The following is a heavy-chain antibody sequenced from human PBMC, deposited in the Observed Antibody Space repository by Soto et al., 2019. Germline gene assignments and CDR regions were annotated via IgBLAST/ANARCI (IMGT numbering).Heavy chain of an antibody. J-gene: IGHJ4*02. CDR2: INPSGGST. V-gene: IGHV1-46*01. CDR3: AREVTGVAGHRNFDY. D-gene: IGHD6-19*01. CDR1: GYTFTSYY. Sequence: GPSVKVSCKASGYTFTSYYMHWVRQAPGQGLEWMGIINPSGGSTSYAQKFQGRVTMTRDTSTSTVYMELSSLRSEDTAVYYCAREVTGVAGHRNFDYWGQGTLVTVSS.